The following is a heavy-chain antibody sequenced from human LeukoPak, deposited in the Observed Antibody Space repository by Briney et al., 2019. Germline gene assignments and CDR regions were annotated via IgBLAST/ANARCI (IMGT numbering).Heavy chain of an antibody. V-gene: IGHV3-21*01. CDR2: ISSSSSYI. D-gene: IGHD5-24*01. J-gene: IGHJ6*02. CDR1: GFTFSSYS. CDR3: ARVRWLQSQYYYYGMDV. Sequence: PGGSLRLSCAASGFTFSSYSMNWVRQAPGKGLEWVSSISSSSSYIYYADSVKGRFTISRDNAKNSLYLQMNSLRAEDTAVYYCARVRWLQSQYYYYGMDVWGQGTTVTVSS.